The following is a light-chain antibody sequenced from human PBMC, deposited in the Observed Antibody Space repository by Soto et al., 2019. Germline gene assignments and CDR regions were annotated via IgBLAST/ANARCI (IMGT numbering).Light chain of an antibody. CDR2: GAS. CDR3: QQYQNWLWT. Sequence: IAMTQSPATVSVSPGERATLSCRASLSISSNLAWYQQKPGQAPRLLIYGASTWATGIPDRFSGSGSGTEFTLTISSLQSEDSAVYYCQQYQNWLWTFGQGTKVEIK. V-gene: IGKV3-15*01. CDR1: LSISSN. J-gene: IGKJ1*01.